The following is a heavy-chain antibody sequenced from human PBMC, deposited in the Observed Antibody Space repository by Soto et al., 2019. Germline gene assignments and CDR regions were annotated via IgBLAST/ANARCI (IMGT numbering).Heavy chain of an antibody. V-gene: IGHV1-69*01. CDR2: IIPIFGTA. D-gene: IGHD3-22*01. CDR1: GGTFSSYA. CDR3: ARVFYDSSGFSPFDY. J-gene: IGHJ4*02. Sequence: QVQLVQSGAEVKKPGSSVKVSCKASGGTFSSYAISWVRQAPGQGLEWMGGIIPIFGTANYAQKFQGRVTITADESTSTAYMELSILRSEDTAVYYCARVFYDSSGFSPFDYWGQGTLVTVSS.